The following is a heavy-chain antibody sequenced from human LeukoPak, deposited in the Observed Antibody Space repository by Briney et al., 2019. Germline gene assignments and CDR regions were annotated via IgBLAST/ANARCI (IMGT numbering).Heavy chain of an antibody. Sequence: ASVKVSCKTSGYTFTNYGISWVRQAPGQGLEWMGWISPYNGNTKYAQNLQGRVTMTTDTSTTNAYMELRSLRSDDTAVYYCARDDYGDYVNDYWGQGTLVTVSS. CDR3: ARDDYGDYVNDY. D-gene: IGHD4-17*01. CDR2: ISPYNGNT. CDR1: GYTFTNYG. J-gene: IGHJ4*02. V-gene: IGHV1-18*01.